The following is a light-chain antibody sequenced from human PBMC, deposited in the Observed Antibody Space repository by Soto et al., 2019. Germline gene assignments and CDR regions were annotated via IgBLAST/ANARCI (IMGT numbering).Light chain of an antibody. CDR3: QQYHHWPPIT. CDR2: GAS. V-gene: IGKV3-20*01. J-gene: IGKJ5*01. CDR1: QSVSSSY. Sequence: EIVLTQSPGTLSLSPGERATLSCRASQSVSSSYLAWYQQKPGQAPRLLIYGASSRATGIPDRFSGSESGTDFTLTISRLEPEDFAVYYCQQYHHWPPITFGQGTRLEIK.